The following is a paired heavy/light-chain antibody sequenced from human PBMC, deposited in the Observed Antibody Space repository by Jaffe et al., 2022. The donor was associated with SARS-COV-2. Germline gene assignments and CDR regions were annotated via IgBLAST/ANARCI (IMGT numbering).Light chain of an antibody. CDR2: KDI. CDR3: QSADSSGSYKV. CDR1: ALPKQF. J-gene: IGLJ3*02. V-gene: IGLV3-25*03. Sequence: SYELTQPPSMSVSPGQTARITCSGDALPKQFVHWYQQKPGQAPVMVIYKDIERPSGIPDRISGSSAGTTVTLTINGVQAEDEADYFCQSADSSGSYKVFGGGTRLTVL.
Heavy chain of an antibody. CDR2: IIPVFRTI. CDR3: AKEDFDLIGTQPLYHGMDV. J-gene: IGHJ6*02. CDR1: GVNFKNVG. D-gene: IGHD1-7*01. V-gene: IGHV1-69*01. Sequence: QVQLVQSRAEGKKPGSSVKVSCQASGVNFKNVGFSWVRQAPGQGLEWMGGIIPVFRTINYAQKFQGRVTITADEITSSVYLEVGSLKSDDSAVYYCAKEDFDLIGTQPLYHGMDVWGQGTTVTVSS.